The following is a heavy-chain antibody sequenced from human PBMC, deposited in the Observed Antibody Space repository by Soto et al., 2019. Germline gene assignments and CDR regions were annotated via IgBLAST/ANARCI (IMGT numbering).Heavy chain of an antibody. D-gene: IGHD6-19*01. CDR1: GFTFSSYG. CDR3: ARVGGYSSGWPTNFDY. J-gene: IGHJ4*02. Sequence: PGGSLRLSCAASGFTFSSYGMHWVRQAPGKGLEWVAVIWYDGSNKYYADSVKGRFTISRDNSKNTLYLQMNSLRAEDTAVYYCARVGGYSSGWPTNFDYWGQGTLVTVSS. CDR2: IWYDGSNK. V-gene: IGHV3-33*01.